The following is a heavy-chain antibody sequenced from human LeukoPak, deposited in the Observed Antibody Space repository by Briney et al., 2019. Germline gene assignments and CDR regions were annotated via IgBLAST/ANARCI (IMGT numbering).Heavy chain of an antibody. V-gene: IGHV3-23*01. Sequence: PGGSLRLSCAASRFTFSSYAMSWVRQAPGKGLEWVSTISGRGDSTHYADSVKGRFTISRDNSRNTLYLQMNTLRAEDTAVYYCAKAIAAPVWYFDLWGRGTLVTVSS. CDR3: AKAIAAPVWYFDL. D-gene: IGHD6-13*01. CDR2: ISGRGDST. J-gene: IGHJ2*01. CDR1: RFTFSSYA.